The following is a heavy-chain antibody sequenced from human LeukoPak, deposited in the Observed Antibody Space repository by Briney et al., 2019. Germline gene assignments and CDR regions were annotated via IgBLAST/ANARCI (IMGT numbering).Heavy chain of an antibody. CDR3: ARGRPGASHSNENWFDP. J-gene: IGHJ5*02. D-gene: IGHD6-6*01. CDR2: IGTAGDT. V-gene: IGHV3-13*01. Sequence: GGSLRLSCAASGFTFSSYDMHWVRQATGKGLEWVSAIGTAGDTYYPGSAKGRFTISRENAKNSLYLQMNSLRAGDTAVYYCARGRPGASHSNENWFDPWGQGTLVTVSS. CDR1: GFTFSSYD.